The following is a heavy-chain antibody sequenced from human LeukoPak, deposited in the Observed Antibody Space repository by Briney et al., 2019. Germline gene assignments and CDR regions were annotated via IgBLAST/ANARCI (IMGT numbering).Heavy chain of an antibody. V-gene: IGHV1-2*02. CDR1: GYTFTGYY. CDR2: INPNSGGT. J-gene: IGHJ3*02. CDR3: ARMPVALDI. D-gene: IGHD2-2*01. Sequence: ASVTVTCKASGYTFTGYYMHWVGQAPGQGLAWMGWINPNSGGTNYAQKFKGRVTMTRDTSISTVYMELNRLTSDDTAIYYCARMPVALDIWGQGTRVTVSS.